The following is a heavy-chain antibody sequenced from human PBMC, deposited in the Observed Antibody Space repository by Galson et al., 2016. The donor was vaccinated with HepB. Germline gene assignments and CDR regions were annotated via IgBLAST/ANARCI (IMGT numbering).Heavy chain of an antibody. D-gene: IGHD1-26*01. CDR3: ARQNSGGLVWRNYLDY. CDR1: GVSFSDFH. CDR2: ISNRATT. J-gene: IGHJ4*02. Sequence: SETLSLTCSVSGVSFSDFHWNWIRQRPGEGLEWIGYISNRATTIYNPSLRSRDTISLDTSKSQFFLRMSSVTAADTAIYYCARQNSGGLVWRNYLDYWGQGSLVTVSS. V-gene: IGHV4-59*08.